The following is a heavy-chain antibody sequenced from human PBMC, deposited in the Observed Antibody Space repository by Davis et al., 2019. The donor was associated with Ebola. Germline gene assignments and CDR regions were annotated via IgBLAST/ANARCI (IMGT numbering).Heavy chain of an antibody. V-gene: IGHV5-10-1*01. J-gene: IGHJ3*02. CDR2: IDPSDSYT. CDR3: ARQRTGPTALEVVCNI. D-gene: IGHD3-3*01. Sequence: GESLKISCKGSGYSFTSYWISWVRQMPGKGLEWMGRIDPSDSYTNYSPSFQGHVTISVDKSISTAYLQWSSLKASDTAMYYCARQRTGPTALEVVCNIWGQGTMVTVSS. CDR1: GYSFTSYW.